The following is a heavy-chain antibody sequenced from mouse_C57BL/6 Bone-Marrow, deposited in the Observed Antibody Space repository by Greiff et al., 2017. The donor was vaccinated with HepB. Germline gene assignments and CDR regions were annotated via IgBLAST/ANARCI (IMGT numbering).Heavy chain of an antibody. D-gene: IGHD1-1*01. V-gene: IGHV1-5*01. CDR3: TSARKRSTTVGATRGLAY. CDR2: IYPGNSDT. Sequence: EVQLQQSGPVLARPGASVKMSCKTSGYTFTSYCMHWVKQRPGQGLEWIGAIYPGNSDTSYNQKFKGKAKLTAVTSASTAYMELSSLTNEDSAVYYWTSARKRSTTVGATRGLAYWGQGTRVTVSA. CDR1: GYTFTSYC. J-gene: IGHJ3*01.